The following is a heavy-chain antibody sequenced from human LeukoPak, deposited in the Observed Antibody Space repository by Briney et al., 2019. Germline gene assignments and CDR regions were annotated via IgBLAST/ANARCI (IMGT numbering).Heavy chain of an antibody. CDR1: GYTLTELS. CDR2: FDPEDGET. Sequence: ASVKVSCKVSGYTLTELSMHWVRQAPGKGLEWMGGFDPEDGETIYAQKFQGRVTMTEDTSTDTAYMELSSLRSEDTAVYYCATVSPWVVVAALDYWGQGTLVTVSS. D-gene: IGHD2-15*01. V-gene: IGHV1-24*01. CDR3: ATVSPWVVVAALDY. J-gene: IGHJ4*02.